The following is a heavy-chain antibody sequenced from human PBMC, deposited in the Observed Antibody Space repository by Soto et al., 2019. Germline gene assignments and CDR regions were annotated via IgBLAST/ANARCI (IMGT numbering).Heavy chain of an antibody. CDR3: ARGLLYYDSSGYCLYY. J-gene: IGHJ4*02. Sequence: GASVKVSCKASGGTFSSYAISWVRQAPGQGLEWMGGIIPIFGTANYAQKFQGRVTITADESTSTAYMELSSLRSEDTAVYYCARGLLYYDSSGYCLYYWGQGTLVTVSS. V-gene: IGHV1-69*13. CDR1: GGTFSSYA. D-gene: IGHD3-22*01. CDR2: IIPIFGTA.